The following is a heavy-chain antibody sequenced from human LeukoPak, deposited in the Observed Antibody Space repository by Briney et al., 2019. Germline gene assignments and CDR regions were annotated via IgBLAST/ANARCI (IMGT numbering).Heavy chain of an antibody. Sequence: SVKVSCKASGGTFSSYAISWVRQAPGQGLEWMGRIIPILGIANYAQKFQGRVTMTEDTSTDTAYMELSSLRSEDTAVYYCATCFGVTMIKNWFDPWGQGTLVTVSS. D-gene: IGHD3-22*01. V-gene: IGHV1-69*04. CDR3: ATCFGVTMIKNWFDP. CDR1: GGTFSSYA. CDR2: IIPILGIA. J-gene: IGHJ5*02.